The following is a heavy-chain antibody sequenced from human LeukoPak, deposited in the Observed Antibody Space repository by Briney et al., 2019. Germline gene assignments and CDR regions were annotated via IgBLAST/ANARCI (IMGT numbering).Heavy chain of an antibody. D-gene: IGHD6-13*01. CDR3: TSHTYSSSWESFDY. J-gene: IGHJ4*02. Sequence: GGSLKLSCAASGFTFSGSAMHWVRQASGKGLEWVGRIRSKANSYATAYAASVKGRFTISRDDSKNTAYLQMNSLKTEDTAVYYCTSHTYSSSWESFDYWGQGTLVTVSS. CDR1: GFTFSGSA. V-gene: IGHV3-73*01. CDR2: IRSKANSYAT.